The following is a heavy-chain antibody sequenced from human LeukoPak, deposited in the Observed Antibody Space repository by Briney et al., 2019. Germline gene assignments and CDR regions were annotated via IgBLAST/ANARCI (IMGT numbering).Heavy chain of an antibody. CDR2: IYTSGST. V-gene: IGHV4-4*07. J-gene: IGHJ4*02. D-gene: IGHD3-3*01. Sequence: SETLSLTCTVSGGSISSYYWSWIRQPAGKGLEWIGRIYTSGSTNYNPSLKSRVTMSVDTSKNQFSLKLSSVTAADTAVYYCARAFTPHYDFWSGYPYYFDYWGQGTLVTVSS. CDR1: GGSISSYY. CDR3: ARAFTPHYDFWSGYPYYFDY.